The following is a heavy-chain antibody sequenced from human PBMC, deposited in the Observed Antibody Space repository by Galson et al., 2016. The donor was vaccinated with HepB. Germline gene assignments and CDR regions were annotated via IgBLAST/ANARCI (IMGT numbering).Heavy chain of an antibody. V-gene: IGHV3-23*01. CDR1: GFTFNSYA. CDR3: AKGPPGTRGSLDS. D-gene: IGHD1-14*01. Sequence: SLRLSCGGSGFTFNSYALNWVRHAPGKGLEWISLISDNGHATYYADPVRGRFSIARDNSKNTLYLQMNSLRADDTAVYYCAKGPPGTRGSLDSWGQGTLVTVSS. J-gene: IGHJ4*02. CDR2: ISDNGHAT.